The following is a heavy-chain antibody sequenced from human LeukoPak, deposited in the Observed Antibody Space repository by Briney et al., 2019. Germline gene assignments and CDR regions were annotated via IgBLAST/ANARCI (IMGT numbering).Heavy chain of an antibody. CDR3: ARQPLRLGELSSPTFFDY. D-gene: IGHD3-16*02. Sequence: GSLRLSCAASGFTVSSNYMSWVRQPPGKGLEWIGSIYYSGSTYYNPSLKSRVTISVDTSKNQFSLKLSSVTAADTAVYYCARQPLRLGELSSPTFFDYWGQGTLVTVSS. CDR1: GFTVSSNY. CDR2: IYYSGST. J-gene: IGHJ4*02. V-gene: IGHV4-39*01.